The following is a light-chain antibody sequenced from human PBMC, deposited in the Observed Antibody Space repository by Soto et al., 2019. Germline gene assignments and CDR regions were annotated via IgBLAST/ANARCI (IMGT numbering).Light chain of an antibody. Sequence: SALTQPRAVSGSPGQSVTISCSGTNSDVGGYNSVAWYQQKPGEAPKLLLYSVTKRPSGVPDRFSGSKSGNMASLIISGLQAEDEADYYCCSYAGSSTNDVFGPAPKVTVL. CDR3: CSYAGSSTNDV. V-gene: IGLV2-11*01. J-gene: IGLJ1*01. CDR1: NSDVGGYNS. CDR2: SVT.